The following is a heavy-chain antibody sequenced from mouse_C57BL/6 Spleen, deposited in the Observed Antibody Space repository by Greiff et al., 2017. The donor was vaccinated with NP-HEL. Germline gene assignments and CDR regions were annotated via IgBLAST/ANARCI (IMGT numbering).Heavy chain of an antibody. V-gene: IGHV1-61*01. D-gene: IGHD1-1*01. CDR3: ARITTVGGDY. CDR1: GYTFTSYW. J-gene: IGHJ2*01. CDR2: IYPSDSET. Sequence: QVQLKQPGAELVRPGSSVKLSCKASGYTFTSYWMDWVKQRPGQGLEWIGNIYPSDSETHYNQKFKDKATLTVDKSSSTAYMQLSSLTSEDSAVYYCARITTVGGDYWGQGTTLTVSS.